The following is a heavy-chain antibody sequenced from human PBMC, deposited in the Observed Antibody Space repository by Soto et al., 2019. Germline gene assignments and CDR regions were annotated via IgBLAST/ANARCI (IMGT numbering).Heavy chain of an antibody. CDR1: GFTFDDYT. D-gene: IGHD6-19*01. CDR3: AKDGRSSGWGGWFDP. J-gene: IGHJ5*02. V-gene: IGHV3-43*01. Sequence: EVQLVESGGVVVQPGGSLRLSCAASGFTFDDYTMHWVRQAPGKGLEWVSLISWDGGSTYYADSVKGRFTISRDNSKNSLYLQMNSLRIEDTALYYCAKDGRSSGWGGWFDPWGQGTLVTVSS. CDR2: ISWDGGST.